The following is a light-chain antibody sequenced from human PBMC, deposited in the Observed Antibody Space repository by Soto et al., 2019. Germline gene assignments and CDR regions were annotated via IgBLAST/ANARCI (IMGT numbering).Light chain of an antibody. CDR2: GDY. Sequence: QSVLTQPPSVSGAPGQRVTISCTGSSSNIGAGYDVHWYKQIPGRAPKLLMYGDYNRPSGVPDRFSGSKSGTSASLAITGLRGGDEADYYCQSYDRTLSGWVFGTGTKLTAL. V-gene: IGLV1-40*01. CDR1: SSNIGAGYD. CDR3: QSYDRTLSGWV. J-gene: IGLJ1*01.